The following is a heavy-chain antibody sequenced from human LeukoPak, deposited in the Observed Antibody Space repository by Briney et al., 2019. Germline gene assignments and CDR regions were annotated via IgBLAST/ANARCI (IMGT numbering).Heavy chain of an antibody. CDR3: ARARRYYGSGGYYQAGWFDP. D-gene: IGHD3-10*01. CDR1: GGSISRGGYS. CDR2: IYHSGRT. V-gene: IGHV4-30-2*01. J-gene: IGHJ5*02. Sequence: SQTLSLTCAVSGGSISRGGYSWSSIRQPPGKGLEWIGYIYHSGRTYYNPSLKSRVTISVDRSKNQFSLKLSSVTAADTAVYYCARARRYYGSGGYYQAGWFDPWGQGTLVTVSS.